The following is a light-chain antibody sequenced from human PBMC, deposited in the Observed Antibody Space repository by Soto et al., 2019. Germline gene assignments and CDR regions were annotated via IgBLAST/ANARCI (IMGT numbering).Light chain of an antibody. J-gene: IGLJ1*01. CDR2: KNN. CDR3: ATWDDSLSGYD. V-gene: IGLV1-47*01. CDR1: NSNTGSDY. Sequence: VLTQPPSASGTPGERVTISCSRSNSNTGSDYVYRYQQFPGTAPKLLLYKNNQRPSGVPDRFSGPKSGTSASLAISGLRSEYEADYKCATWDDSLSGYDFGTGTKVTV.